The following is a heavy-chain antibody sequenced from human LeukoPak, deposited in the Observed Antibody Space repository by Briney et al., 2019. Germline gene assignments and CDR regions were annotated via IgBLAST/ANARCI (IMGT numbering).Heavy chain of an antibody. CDR1: GGTFSSYA. D-gene: IGHD2-2*01. Sequence: SVKVSCKASGGTFSSYAISWVRQAPGQGLEWMGGIISIFGTANYAQKFQGRVTITTDESTSTAYMELSSLRSEDTAVYYCARGNLYCSSTSCSRAIDYWGQGTLVTVSS. V-gene: IGHV1-69*05. J-gene: IGHJ4*02. CDR3: ARGNLYCSSTSCSRAIDY. CDR2: IISIFGTA.